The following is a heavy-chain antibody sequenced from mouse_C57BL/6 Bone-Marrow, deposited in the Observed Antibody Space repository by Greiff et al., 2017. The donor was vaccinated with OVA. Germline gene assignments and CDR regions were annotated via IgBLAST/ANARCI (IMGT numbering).Heavy chain of an antibody. J-gene: IGHJ2*01. CDR1: GFNIKNTY. CDR2: IDPAHGNT. Sequence: EVKLQESVAELVRPGASVKLSFTASGFNIKNTYMHWVKQRPEQGLEWIGRIDPAHGNTTYAPKFQGKATITADTSSNTPDLQLSSLTSEDAAIYYCATAYYGDYWGQGTTLTVSS. V-gene: IGHV14-3*01. CDR3: ATAYYGDY. D-gene: IGHD2-10*01.